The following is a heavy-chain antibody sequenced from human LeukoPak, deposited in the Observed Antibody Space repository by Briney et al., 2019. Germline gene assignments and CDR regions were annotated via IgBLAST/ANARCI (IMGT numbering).Heavy chain of an antibody. CDR2: IYTSGST. CDR3: ARGNYDFWSGYSNDY. J-gene: IGHJ4*02. Sequence: SQTLSLTCTVSGVSISSGSYYWSWIGQPAGKGLEWIGRIYTSGSTNYNPSLRSRVTISVDTSKNQFSLKLSSVTAADTAVYYCARGNYDFWSGYSNDYWGQGTLVTVS. V-gene: IGHV4-61*02. CDR1: GVSISSGSYY. D-gene: IGHD3-3*01.